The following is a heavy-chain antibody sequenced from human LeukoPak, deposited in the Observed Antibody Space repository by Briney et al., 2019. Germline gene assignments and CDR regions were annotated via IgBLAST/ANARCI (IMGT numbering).Heavy chain of an antibody. CDR3: AKFHEMATIEQYFGY. D-gene: IGHD5-24*01. V-gene: IGHV4-59*01. Sequence: SETLSLTCTVSGVSISSSYWSWIRQPPGKGLEWIGCIYNSGSTNYNPSLKSRVTISVDTSKNQISLKLSSVTAADTAVYYCAKFHEMATIEQYFGYWGQGTLVTVSS. CDR2: IYNSGST. CDR1: GVSISSSY. J-gene: IGHJ4*02.